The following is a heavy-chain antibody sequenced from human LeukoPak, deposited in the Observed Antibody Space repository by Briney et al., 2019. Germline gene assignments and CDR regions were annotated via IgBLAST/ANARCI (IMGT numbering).Heavy chain of an antibody. CDR1: GFTFSSYS. Sequence: PGGSLRLSCAASGFTFSSYSMNWVRQAPGKGLEWVSSISSSSSYIYYADSVKGRFTISRDSAKNSLYLQMSSLRAEDTAVYYCARSIAVAGSVDYWGQGTLVTVSS. CDR3: ARSIAVAGSVDY. J-gene: IGHJ4*02. V-gene: IGHV3-21*01. CDR2: ISSSSSYI. D-gene: IGHD6-19*01.